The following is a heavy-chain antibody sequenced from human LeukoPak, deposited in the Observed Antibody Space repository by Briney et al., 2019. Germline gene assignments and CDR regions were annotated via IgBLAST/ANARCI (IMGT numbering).Heavy chain of an antibody. Sequence: ASVKVSCKAAGYIFTGYFMHWVRQAPGQGLEWMGWINPNSGGTKYAQKFQGRVTMTRDTSISTAYMELSRLRSDDTAVYYCARGREVAGTAGYWGQGTPVTVSS. CDR1: GYIFTGYF. CDR2: INPNSGGT. D-gene: IGHD6-19*01. J-gene: IGHJ4*02. CDR3: ARGREVAGTAGY. V-gene: IGHV1-2*02.